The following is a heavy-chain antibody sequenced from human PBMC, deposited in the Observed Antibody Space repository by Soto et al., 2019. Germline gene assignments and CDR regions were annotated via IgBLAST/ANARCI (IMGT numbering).Heavy chain of an antibody. D-gene: IGHD1-1*01. J-gene: IGHJ4*02. CDR2: IYWDDGK. CDR1: GFSLSTSGVG. CDR3: AHRDSTGTTTYFDS. V-gene: IGHV2-5*02. Sequence: QITLKESGPTLVKPTQTLTLTCTFSGFSLSTSGVGVAWIRQPPGKALEWLALIYWDDGKRYSPSLKTRLNITKDTSKNQVVLTLTNVDPVDTATYYCAHRDSTGTTTYFDSWGQGIPVTVAS.